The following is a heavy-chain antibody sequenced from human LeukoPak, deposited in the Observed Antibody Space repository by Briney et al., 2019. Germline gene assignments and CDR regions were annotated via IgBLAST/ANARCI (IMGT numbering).Heavy chain of an antibody. J-gene: IGHJ6*03. CDR1: GGTFSSYA. CDR2: IIPIFGTA. CDR3: ARVVTGYSSSWNYYYMDV. Sequence: SVHVSCQCSGGTFSSYAISWVRQPPGQGLAWMGGIIPIFGTANYAQQFQGRVTITADQSTSTAYMELSSLRSEDTAVYYCARVVTGYSSSWNYYYMDVWGKGTTVTISS. V-gene: IGHV1-69*13. D-gene: IGHD6-13*01.